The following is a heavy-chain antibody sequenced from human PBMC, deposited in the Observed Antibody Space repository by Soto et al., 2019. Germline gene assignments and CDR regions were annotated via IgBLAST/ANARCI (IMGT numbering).Heavy chain of an antibody. CDR3: ARDHPHSYGVYYFDY. D-gene: IGHD5-18*01. V-gene: IGHV4-59*01. CDR2: IYSSGST. CDR1: GGSISNYY. Sequence: SETLSLTCTVSGGSISNYYWSWIRQPPGKGLEWIGYIYSSGSTHYNPSLQSRVTISIDTSKNQVSLKVNSVTAADTAVYYCARDHPHSYGVYYFDYWGQGTPVTVS. J-gene: IGHJ4*02.